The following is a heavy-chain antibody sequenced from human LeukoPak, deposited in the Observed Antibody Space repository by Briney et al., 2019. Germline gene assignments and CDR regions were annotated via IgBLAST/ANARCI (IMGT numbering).Heavy chain of an antibody. CDR1: GFTFSSYG. CDR2: ISYDGTNK. V-gene: IGHV3-30*18. J-gene: IGHJ4*02. Sequence: GRSLRLSCAASGFTFSSYGMHWVRQAPGKGLEWVAVISYDGTNKYHADSVKGRFTISRDISKNTLYLQMNSLRGEDTAVYYCAKDQTGSYYAFDYWGQGTLVSVSS. CDR3: AKDQTGSYYAFDY. D-gene: IGHD1-26*01.